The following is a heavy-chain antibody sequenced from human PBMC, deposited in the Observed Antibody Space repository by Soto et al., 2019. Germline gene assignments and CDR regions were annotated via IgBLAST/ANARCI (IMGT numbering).Heavy chain of an antibody. Sequence: EVQLVETGGGLIQPGGSLRLSCAASGFTVSGNYMSWVRQAPGKVLEWVSIIYSGGNTYYADSWKGRFTISRDNSKNTLYLQMNSLRVEDTAVYYCARGSERASFDYWGQGTLVTVSS. CDR2: IYSGGNT. J-gene: IGHJ4*02. D-gene: IGHD1-1*01. V-gene: IGHV3-53*02. CDR1: GFTVSGNY. CDR3: ARGSERASFDY.